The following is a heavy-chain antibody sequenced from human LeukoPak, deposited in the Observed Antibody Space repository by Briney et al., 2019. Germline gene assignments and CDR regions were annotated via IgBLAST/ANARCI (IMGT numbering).Heavy chain of an antibody. D-gene: IGHD3-22*01. Sequence: GGSLRLSCAASGFTFSNFWMHWVRQAPGKGLVWVSRINTDGTNTNYADSVKGRLTISRDNAKNTLYLQMNSLRAEDTAVYYCARVRRYYDTTGSDDAFDIWGQGAMVTVSS. CDR3: ARVRRYYDTTGSDDAFDI. CDR1: GFTFSNFW. V-gene: IGHV3-74*01. CDR2: INTDGTNT. J-gene: IGHJ3*02.